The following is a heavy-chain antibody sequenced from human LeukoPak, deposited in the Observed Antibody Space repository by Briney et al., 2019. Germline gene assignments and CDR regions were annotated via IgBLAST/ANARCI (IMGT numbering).Heavy chain of an antibody. V-gene: IGHV3-23*01. CDR1: EFTFINYA. D-gene: IGHD2-2*01. CDR3: TKGYCDSTSCYYFDY. J-gene: IGHJ4*02. CDR2: ISGGGGST. Sequence: GGSLRLSCAAFEFTFINYAMSWVRQAPGKGLEWVSIISGGGGSTNYADSVKGRFTISRGNSKNTLYLQMNSLRAEDTAVYYCTKGYCDSTSCYYFDYWGQGTLVTVSS.